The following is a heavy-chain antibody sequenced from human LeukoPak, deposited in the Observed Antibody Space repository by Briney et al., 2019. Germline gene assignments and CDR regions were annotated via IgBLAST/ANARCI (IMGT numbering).Heavy chain of an antibody. D-gene: IGHD2-15*01. CDR2: IWYDGSKK. CDR1: GFTFSSYG. V-gene: IGHV3-33*01. Sequence: QPGRPLRLSCAASGFTFSSYGMHWVRQAPGKGLEWVTVIWYDGSKKYYADSVKGRFTISRDNSKNTLYLQMNSLRVEDTAVYYCARDRQVTSATPSAITSNWFDPWGQGTLVTVSS. J-gene: IGHJ5*02. CDR3: ARDRQVTSATPSAITSNWFDP.